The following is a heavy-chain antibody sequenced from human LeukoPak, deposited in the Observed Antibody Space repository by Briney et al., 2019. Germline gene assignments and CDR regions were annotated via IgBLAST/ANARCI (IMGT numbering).Heavy chain of an antibody. CDR3: ARGTGITMIVVVIGSDAFDI. CDR2: IYYSGST. D-gene: IGHD3-22*01. Sequence: PSETLSLTCTVSDYSISSGDYYWGWIRQPPGKGLEWIGSIYYSGSTYYNPSLKSRVTISVDTSKNQFSLKLSSVTAADTAVYYCARGTGITMIVVVIGSDAFDIWGQGTMVTVSS. J-gene: IGHJ3*02. V-gene: IGHV4-39*07. CDR1: DYSISSGDYY.